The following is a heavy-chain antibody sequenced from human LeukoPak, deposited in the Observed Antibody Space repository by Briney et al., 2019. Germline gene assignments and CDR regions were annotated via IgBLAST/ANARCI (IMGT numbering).Heavy chain of an antibody. D-gene: IGHD4-23*01. V-gene: IGHV3-23*01. J-gene: IGHJ4*02. CDR1: GFTFSSYG. CDR3: AKRSGGPGRAPTDY. Sequence: PGGSLRLSCAASGFTFSSYGMSWVRQAPGRGLEWVSAISGSGGSTYYADSVKGRFTISRDNSKNTLYLQMNSLRAEDTAVYYCAKRSGGPGRAPTDYWGQGTLVTVSS. CDR2: ISGSGGST.